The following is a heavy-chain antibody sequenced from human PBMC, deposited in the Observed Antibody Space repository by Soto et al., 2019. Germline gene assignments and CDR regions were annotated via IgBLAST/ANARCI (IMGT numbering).Heavy chain of an antibody. CDR2: IIPMFGTP. Sequence: QVQLVQSGAEVKKPGSSVKVSCTASGGTFSSYAISWVRQAPGQGLEWMGGIIPMFGTPNYAQRFEGRVTITADESTSTAYMELSSLRSEDTAVYYCANLPDVVVARGGSFDSWGQGTLVTVSS. CDR1: GGTFSSYA. V-gene: IGHV1-69*01. J-gene: IGHJ4*02. CDR3: ANLPDVVVARGGSFDS. D-gene: IGHD2-2*01.